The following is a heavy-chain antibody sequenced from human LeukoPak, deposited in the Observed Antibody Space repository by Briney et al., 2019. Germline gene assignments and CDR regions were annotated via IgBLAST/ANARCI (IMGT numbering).Heavy chain of an antibody. D-gene: IGHD2-8*02. Sequence: SETLSLTCTVSGGSISSYYWSWIRQPPGKGLEWIGYVYYSGSTNYNPSLKSRVTISVDTSKNQFSLKLSSVTAADTAVYYCARGTVFDLWGRGTLVTVSS. CDR2: VYYSGST. V-gene: IGHV4-59*12. CDR1: GGSISSYY. J-gene: IGHJ2*01. CDR3: ARGTVFDL.